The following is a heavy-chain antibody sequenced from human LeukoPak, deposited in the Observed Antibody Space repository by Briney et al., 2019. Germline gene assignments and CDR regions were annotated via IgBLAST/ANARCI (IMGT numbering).Heavy chain of an antibody. CDR2: IYYSGTT. J-gene: IGHJ4*02. CDR1: GGSITSGDYH. D-gene: IGHD3-10*01. CDR3: ARAPKYYYASGSSLFDY. V-gene: IGHV4-30-4*01. Sequence: PSQTLSLTCSVSGGSITSGDYHWSWIRQPPGKGLEWIGYIYYSGTTHYNPSLKSRVTMSVDTSKNLFSMQLSSVTAADTAVYYCARAPKYYYASGSSLFDYWGQGTLVTASS.